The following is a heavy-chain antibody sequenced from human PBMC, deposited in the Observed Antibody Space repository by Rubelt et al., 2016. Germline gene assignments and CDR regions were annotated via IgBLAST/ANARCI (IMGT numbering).Heavy chain of an antibody. Sequence: QVSLVQSETEVKNPGASVKVSCKASGYIFTSYYITWVRQAPGQGLEWMGCVSGYNGDTEYAKKFQCRVTMTRETSISTAYMELSSLRSDDTAVYYCARVYGSIDYWGQGTLVTVSA. CDR3: ARVYGSIDY. D-gene: IGHD4-17*01. CDR2: VSGYNGDT. J-gene: IGHJ4*02. CDR1: GYIFTSYY. V-gene: IGHV1-18*01.